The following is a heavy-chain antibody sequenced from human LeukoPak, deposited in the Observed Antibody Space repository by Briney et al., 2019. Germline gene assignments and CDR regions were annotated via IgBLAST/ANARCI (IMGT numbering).Heavy chain of an antibody. CDR2: IDPSDSYT. CDR3: ARSQYSSSSDWDY. Sequence: GESLRISCEGSGYSIINYWINWVRQMPGKGLEWMGRIDPSDSYTNYSPSFEGHVTISADKSITTAYLQWSSLQASDTAMYYCARSQYSSSSDWDYWGQGTLVTVSS. CDR1: GYSIINYW. D-gene: IGHD6-6*01. V-gene: IGHV5-10-1*01. J-gene: IGHJ4*02.